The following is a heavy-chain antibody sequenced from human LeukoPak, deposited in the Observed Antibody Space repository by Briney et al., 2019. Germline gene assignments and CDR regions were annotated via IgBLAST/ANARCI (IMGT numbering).Heavy chain of an antibody. D-gene: IGHD1-14*01. J-gene: IGHJ4*02. CDR2: IYNSEIT. CDR3: AGPEIATVRAKSKNLLEY. V-gene: IGHV4-59*03. CDR1: GGSISRYY. Sequence: PSETLSLTCIVSGGSISRYYWTWIRQPPGKGLEWIGYIYNSEITNYNPSLKSRVTISVDTSKNQFSLKLTSVTAADTAVYYCAGPEIATVRAKSKNLLEYWGRGSLSPSPQ.